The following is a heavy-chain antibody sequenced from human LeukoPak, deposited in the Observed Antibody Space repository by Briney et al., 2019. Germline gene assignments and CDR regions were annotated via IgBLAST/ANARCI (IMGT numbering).Heavy chain of an antibody. Sequence: PSETLSLTCTVCGGSISSGDYYWSWIRQPPGKGLEWIGYIYYSGSTYYNPSLKSRVTISVDTSKNQFSLKLSSVTAADTAVYYCARDRRFWDAFDIWGQGRMVTVSS. V-gene: IGHV4-30-4*08. CDR1: GGSISSGDYY. CDR3: ARDRRFWDAFDI. D-gene: IGHD3-10*01. CDR2: IYYSGST. J-gene: IGHJ3*02.